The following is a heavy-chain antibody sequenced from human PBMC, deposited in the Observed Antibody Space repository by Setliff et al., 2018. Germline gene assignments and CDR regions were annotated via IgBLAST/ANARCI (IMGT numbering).Heavy chain of an antibody. V-gene: IGHV1-18*01. CDR1: GGSFNNYP. Sequence: ASVKVSCKASGGSFNNYPISWVRQAPGQGLEWMGWISPYTGNTFYAPQFQGRVIMTTDTSAKTAYMDLRSLRSDDTAVYYRERLVRYCSTTSCQRTSGDDFWGLGTLVTVSS. CDR3: ERLVRYCSTTSCQRTSGDDF. D-gene: IGHD2-2*01. CDR2: ISPYTGNT. J-gene: IGHJ4*02.